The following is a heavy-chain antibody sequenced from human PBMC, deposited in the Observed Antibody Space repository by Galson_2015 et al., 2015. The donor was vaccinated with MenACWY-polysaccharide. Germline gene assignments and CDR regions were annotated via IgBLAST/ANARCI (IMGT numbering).Heavy chain of an antibody. J-gene: IGHJ5*01. V-gene: IGHV4-31*11. Sequence: TLSLTCAVSGASISSGSHYWSWFRQYPGKNLEWIAYIYYNGRSNYNPSLRSRVSISMDMSKNQFSLNLGSVTAADTAVYFCAGIPATETSYGWFDPWGRGTVLSVSS. CDR3: AGIPATETSYGWFDP. CDR2: IYYNGRS. CDR1: GASISSGSHY. D-gene: IGHD4-17*01.